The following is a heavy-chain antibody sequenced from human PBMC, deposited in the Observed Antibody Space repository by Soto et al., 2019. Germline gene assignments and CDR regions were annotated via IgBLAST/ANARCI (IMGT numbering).Heavy chain of an antibody. CDR1: GFTVSSNY. CDR2: IYSGGST. D-gene: IGHD3-22*01. V-gene: IGHV3-53*01. J-gene: IGHJ6*02. CDR3: AKPDYLDSSGYYGPDRMGG. Sequence: GGSLRLSCAASGFTVSSNYMSWVRQAPGKGLEWVSVIYSGGSTYYADSVKGRFTISRDNSKNTLYLQMNSLRAEDTAVYYCAKPDYLDSSGYYGPDRMGGWGQGTKVTV.